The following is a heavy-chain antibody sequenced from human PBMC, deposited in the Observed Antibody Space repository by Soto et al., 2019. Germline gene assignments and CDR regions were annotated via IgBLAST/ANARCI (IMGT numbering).Heavy chain of an antibody. CDR1: GGSFSGYY. J-gene: IGHJ5*02. V-gene: IGHV4-34*01. D-gene: IGHD2-15*01. CDR3: ARAPLRYCSGGSCSQQLRGVWFDP. Sequence: SETLSLTCAVYGGSFSGYYWSWIRQPPGKGLEWIGEINHSGSTNYNPSLKSRVTISVDTSKNQFSLKLNSVTAADTAVYYCARAPLRYCSGGSCSQQLRGVWFDPWGQGTLVTVSS. CDR2: INHSGST.